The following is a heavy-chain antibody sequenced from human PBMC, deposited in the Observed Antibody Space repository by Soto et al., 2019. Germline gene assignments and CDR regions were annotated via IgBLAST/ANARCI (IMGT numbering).Heavy chain of an antibody. Sequence: GGSLRLSCAASGFTFSSYAMSWVRQAPGKGLEWVSAISGSGGSTYYADSVKGRFTISRDNSKNTLYLQMNSLRAEDTAVYYCANLWNMVRGVIIPGGYWGQGTLVTVSS. CDR1: GFTFSSYA. CDR3: ANLWNMVRGVIIPGGY. CDR2: ISGSGGST. J-gene: IGHJ4*02. V-gene: IGHV3-23*01. D-gene: IGHD3-10*01.